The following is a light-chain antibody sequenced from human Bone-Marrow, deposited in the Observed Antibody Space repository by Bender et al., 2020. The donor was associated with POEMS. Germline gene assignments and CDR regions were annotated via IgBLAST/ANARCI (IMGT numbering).Light chain of an antibody. CDR3: CSYAGTNTWL. CDR1: SSDVGDYNY. CDR2: DVT. J-gene: IGLJ3*02. Sequence: QSALTQPASVSGSPGQSITISCTGSSSDVGDYNYGSWYQQHPGKAPKLMIYDVTYRPSGISNRFSGSKSGNTASLTISGLQAEDEADYYCCSYAGTNTWLFGGGTHLTVL. V-gene: IGLV2-14*03.